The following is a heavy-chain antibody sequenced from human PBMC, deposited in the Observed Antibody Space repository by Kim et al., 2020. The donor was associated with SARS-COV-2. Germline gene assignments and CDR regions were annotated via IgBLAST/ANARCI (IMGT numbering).Heavy chain of an antibody. Sequence: ASVKVSCKASGYTFTGYYMHWVRQAPGQGLEWMGRINPNSGGTNYAQKFQGRVTMTRDTSISTAYMELSRLRSDDTAVYYCARVIFYYGLSRAYFDYWGQGTLVTVSS. CDR2: INPNSGGT. CDR3: ARVIFYYGLSRAYFDY. D-gene: IGHD3-10*01. J-gene: IGHJ4*02. V-gene: IGHV1-2*06. CDR1: GYTFTGYY.